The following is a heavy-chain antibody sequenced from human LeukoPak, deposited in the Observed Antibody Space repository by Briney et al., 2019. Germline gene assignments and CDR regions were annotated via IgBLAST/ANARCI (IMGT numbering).Heavy chain of an antibody. Sequence: GESLKISCQGSGYSFASHWIGWVRQMPGKGQEWMGMIDPGDSDTRYSPSFQGQVTISADKSISTAYLQWSNLRASDIAMYYCVRQVSNAFDIWGQGTMVIVSS. CDR2: IDPGDSDT. J-gene: IGHJ3*02. CDR1: GYSFASHW. D-gene: IGHD5/OR15-5a*01. V-gene: IGHV5-51*01. CDR3: VRQVSNAFDI.